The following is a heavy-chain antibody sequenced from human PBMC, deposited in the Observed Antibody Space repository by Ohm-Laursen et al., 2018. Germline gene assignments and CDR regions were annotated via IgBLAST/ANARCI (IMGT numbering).Heavy chain of an antibody. D-gene: IGHD4-23*01. J-gene: IGHJ4*02. CDR3: VRDRFGGNPRPL. V-gene: IGHV4-59*12. CDR2: IYYSGST. Sequence: GTLSLTCTVSGGSISSYYWSWIRQPPGKGLEWIGYIYYSGSTNYNPSLKSRVTISVDTSKNQFSLKLSSVTVEDTAVYYCVRDRFGGNPRPLWGQGTLVTVSS. CDR1: GGSISSYY.